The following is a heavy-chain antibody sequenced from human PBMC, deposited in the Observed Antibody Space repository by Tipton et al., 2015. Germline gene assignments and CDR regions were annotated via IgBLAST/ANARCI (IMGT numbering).Heavy chain of an antibody. CDR3: RRAFGVDPTDY. CDR1: GYTFSSFD. V-gene: IGHV1-8*01. J-gene: IGHJ4*02. CDR2: MNPNSGNT. D-gene: IGHD3-3*01. Sequence: QSGPEVKKPGASVKVSCKASGYTFSSFDIHWVRQATGQGLEWMGWMNPNSGNTGYAQKFEGRVIMTRNTSMTTAYMELISLTSDDTAVYYCRRAFGVDPTDYWGQGTLVTVSS.